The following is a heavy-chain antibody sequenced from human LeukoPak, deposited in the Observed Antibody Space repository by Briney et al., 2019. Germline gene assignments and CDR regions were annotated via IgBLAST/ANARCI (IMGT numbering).Heavy chain of an antibody. V-gene: IGHV4-34*01. CDR3: ARVXSRWVTIFGVVXGGFDP. D-gene: IGHD3-3*01. CDR2: INHSGST. Sequence: SETLSLTCAVYGGSFSGYYWSWIRQPPGKGLEWIGEINHSGSTNYNPSLKSRVTISVDTSKNQCSLKLSSVTAADTAVYYCARVXSRWVTIFGVVXGGFDPWGXGXLXXVS. J-gene: IGHJ5*02. CDR1: GGSFSGYY.